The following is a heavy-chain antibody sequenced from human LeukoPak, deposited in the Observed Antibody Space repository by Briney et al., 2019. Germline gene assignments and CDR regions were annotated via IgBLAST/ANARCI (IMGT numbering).Heavy chain of an antibody. CDR2: IYYSGST. D-gene: IGHD5-18*01. J-gene: IGHJ4*02. Sequence: SETLSLTCTVSGGSISSSSYYWGWIRQPPGKGLEWIGSIYYSGSTHYNPSLKSRVTISVDTSKNQFSLRLTSVTAADTALYYCARFGYSYGYSFDYWGQGTLVTVSS. CDR1: GGSISSSSYY. V-gene: IGHV4-39*07. CDR3: ARFGYSYGYSFDY.